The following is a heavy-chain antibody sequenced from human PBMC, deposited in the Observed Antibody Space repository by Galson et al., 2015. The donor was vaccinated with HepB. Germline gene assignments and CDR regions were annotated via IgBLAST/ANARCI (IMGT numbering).Heavy chain of an antibody. V-gene: IGHV3-30*18. J-gene: IGHJ4*02. D-gene: IGHD4-17*01. CDR3: AKDLHDYGDFYYFDY. Sequence: SLRLSCPASGFTFSSYGMHWAGQAPGKGLEWVGVISYDGSNKYYADSVKGRFTISRDNSKNTLYLQMNSLRAEDTAVYYCAKDLHDYGDFYYFDYWGQGTLVTVSS. CDR1: GFTFSSYG. CDR2: ISYDGSNK.